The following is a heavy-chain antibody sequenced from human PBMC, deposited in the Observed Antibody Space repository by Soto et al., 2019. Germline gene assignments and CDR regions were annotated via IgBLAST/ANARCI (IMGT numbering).Heavy chain of an antibody. CDR1: GFTFSDYY. D-gene: IGHD1-1*01. CDR2: ISGGADII. J-gene: IGHJ4*02. Sequence: GESLKISCAASGFTFSDYYMTWIRQAPGKGLEWISYISGGADIIYYADSVKGRFTISRDNAKKSLYLQMNSLRAEDTALYYCARDGMHRNDFDFWGQGTLVTVSS. V-gene: IGHV3-11*01. CDR3: ARDGMHRNDFDF.